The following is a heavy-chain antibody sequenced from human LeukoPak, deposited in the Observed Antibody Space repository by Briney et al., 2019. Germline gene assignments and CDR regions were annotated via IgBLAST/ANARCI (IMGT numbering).Heavy chain of an antibody. CDR3: ARVGYDFWSGYYGNWFDP. CDR1: GGSVSSGSYY. D-gene: IGHD3-3*01. Sequence: PSETLSLTCTVSGGSVSSGSYYWSWIRQPPGKGLEWIGYIYYSGSTNYNPSLKSRVTISVDTSKNQFSLKLSSVTAADTAVYYCARVGYDFWSGYYGNWFDPWGQGTLVTVSS. V-gene: IGHV4-61*01. J-gene: IGHJ5*02. CDR2: IYYSGST.